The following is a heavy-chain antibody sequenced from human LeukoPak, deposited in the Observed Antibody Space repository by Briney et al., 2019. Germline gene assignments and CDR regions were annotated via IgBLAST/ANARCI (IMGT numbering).Heavy chain of an antibody. CDR2: INHSGST. Sequence: SETLSLTCAVYGGSFSGYYWSWIRQPLGKGLEWIGEINHSGSTNYNPSLKSRVTISVDTSKNQFSLKLSSVTAADTAVYYCARVRRPLYSYGYGHFDYWGQGTLVTVSS. D-gene: IGHD5-18*01. CDR3: ARVRRPLYSYGYGHFDY. V-gene: IGHV4-34*01. J-gene: IGHJ4*02. CDR1: GGSFSGYY.